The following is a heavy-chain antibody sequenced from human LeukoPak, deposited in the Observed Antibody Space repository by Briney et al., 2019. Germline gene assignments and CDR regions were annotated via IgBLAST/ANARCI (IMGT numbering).Heavy chain of an antibody. Sequence: GGSLRLSCAASGFTFSSYGMSWVRQAPGKGLEWVSGVSGSGVSTYYVDPVKGRFTISRDNAKNSLYLQMNSLRAEDTAVYYCAKDMARWFGEFWGRYYYYYMDVWGKGTTVTISS. V-gene: IGHV3-23*01. CDR1: GFTFSSYG. CDR2: VSGSGVST. J-gene: IGHJ6*03. D-gene: IGHD3-10*01. CDR3: AKDMARWFGEFWGRYYYYYMDV.